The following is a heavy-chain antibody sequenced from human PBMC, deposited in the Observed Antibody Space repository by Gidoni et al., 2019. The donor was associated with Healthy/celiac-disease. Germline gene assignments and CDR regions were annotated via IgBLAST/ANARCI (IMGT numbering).Heavy chain of an antibody. V-gene: IGHV4-59*01. D-gene: IGHD6-19*01. Sequence: QVQLQESGPGLVKPSETLSLTCTVSGGSISSYYWSWIRQPPGKGLEWIGYIYYSGSTNYNPSLKSRVTISVDTSKNQFSLKLSSVTAADTAVYYCARGWLASVCMDVWGQGTTVTVSS. CDR3: ARGWLASVCMDV. J-gene: IGHJ6*02. CDR2: IYYSGST. CDR1: GGSISSYY.